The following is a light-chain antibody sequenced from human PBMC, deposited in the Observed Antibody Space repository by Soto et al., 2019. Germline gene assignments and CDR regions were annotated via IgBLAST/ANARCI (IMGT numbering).Light chain of an antibody. CDR1: QSISSW. CDR3: QKYNSAPIN. CDR2: AAS. J-gene: IGKJ5*01. Sequence: DIQMTPSSSTLSASVLYIVTITFRSSQSISSWLALYQQKPGKAPKLLIYAASTLQSGVPSRFSGSGSGTDFTLTISSLQPEDVATYFCQKYNSAPINFGQGTRLEIK. V-gene: IGKV1-5*01.